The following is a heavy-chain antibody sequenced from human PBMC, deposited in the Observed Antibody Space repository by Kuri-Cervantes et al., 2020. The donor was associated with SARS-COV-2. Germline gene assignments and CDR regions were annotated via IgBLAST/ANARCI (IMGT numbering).Heavy chain of an antibody. CDR3: ARDSRYNWNESKFDY. Sequence: GGSLRLSCKTSGYTFTDYYVHWVRQAPGQGLEWMGWINPKSGSTKFAQRFQGRVTMTRDTSITTAYMELSRLRSDDTAVYYCARDSRYNWNESKFDYWGQGTLVTVSS. J-gene: IGHJ4*02. CDR1: GYTFTDYY. V-gene: IGHV1-2*02. CDR2: INPKSGST. D-gene: IGHD1-20*01.